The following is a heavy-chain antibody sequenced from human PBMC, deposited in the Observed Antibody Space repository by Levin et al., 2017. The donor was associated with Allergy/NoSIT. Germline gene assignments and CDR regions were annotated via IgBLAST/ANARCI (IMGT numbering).Heavy chain of an antibody. Sequence: SETLSLICTVSGASIGSGRNYWGWIRQSPKKGLEWIGSMYYRGPTFYHPSLKSRVTISIDTSKNQLSLNLRSVTAADTAVYFCARGDDSTGHFPPCFDYWGQGTLATVSS. CDR1: GASIGSGRNY. D-gene: IGHD6-19*01. CDR3: ARGDDSTGHFPPCFDY. J-gene: IGHJ4*02. V-gene: IGHV4-39*07. CDR2: MYYRGPT.